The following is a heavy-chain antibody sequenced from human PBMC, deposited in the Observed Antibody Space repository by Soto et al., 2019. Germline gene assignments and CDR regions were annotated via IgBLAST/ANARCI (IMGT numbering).Heavy chain of an antibody. Sequence: AASVKISCKASGYTFTGYYMHWVRQAPGQGLEWMGWINPNSGGTNYAQKFQGRVTMTRDTSISTAYMELSRLRSDDTAVYYCARALRTKKDIVVVPAAIRIDYWGQGTLVTVSS. V-gene: IGHV1-2*02. CDR1: GYTFTGYY. CDR3: ARALRTKKDIVVVPAAIRIDY. D-gene: IGHD2-2*01. J-gene: IGHJ4*02. CDR2: INPNSGGT.